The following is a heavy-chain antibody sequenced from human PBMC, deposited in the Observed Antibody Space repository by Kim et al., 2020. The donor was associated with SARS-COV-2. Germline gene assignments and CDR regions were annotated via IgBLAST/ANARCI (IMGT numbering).Heavy chain of an antibody. CDR2: IWYDGSNT. CDR3: ARQGDSSEIPNGSFDI. Sequence: GGSLRLSCAASGFTFSSYGMHWVRQAPGKGLEWVAVIWYDGSNTYYADSVKGRFTISRDNSKNTLYLQMNSLRAEDTAVYYCARQGDSSEIPNGSFDIWGEGTMFTVSS. D-gene: IGHD3-22*01. J-gene: IGHJ3*02. V-gene: IGHV3-33*01. CDR1: GFTFSSYG.